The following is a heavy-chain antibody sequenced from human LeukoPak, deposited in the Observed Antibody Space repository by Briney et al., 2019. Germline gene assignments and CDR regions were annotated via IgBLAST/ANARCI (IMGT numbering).Heavy chain of an antibody. J-gene: IGHJ6*03. CDR2: IKQDGSEK. V-gene: IGHV3-7*01. Sequence: PGGSLRLSCAASGFTFSSYWMSWVRQAPGTGLEWVASIKQDGSEKYYVDSVKGRFTISRDNAKNSLYLQMDSLRAEDTAVYYCAGDYYYYYMDVWGKGTTVTVSS. CDR1: GFTFSSYW. CDR3: AGDYYYYYMDV.